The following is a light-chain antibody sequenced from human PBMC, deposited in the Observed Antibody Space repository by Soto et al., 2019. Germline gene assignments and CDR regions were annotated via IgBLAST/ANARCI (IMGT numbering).Light chain of an antibody. CDR3: SSYVGSNNFPYV. CDR1: SSDVGGYNY. J-gene: IGLJ1*01. CDR2: EVD. V-gene: IGLV2-8*01. Sequence: QSVLTQPPSASGTPGQRVTISCSGTSSDVGGYNYVSWYQHHPGKAPKLIIYEVDERPSGVPDRFSGSKSGNTASLTVSGLQAEDEADYYCSSYVGSNNFPYVFGTGTKVTV.